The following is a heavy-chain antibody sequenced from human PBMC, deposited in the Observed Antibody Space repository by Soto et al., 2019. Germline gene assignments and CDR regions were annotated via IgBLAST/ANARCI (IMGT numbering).Heavy chain of an antibody. Sequence: PGGSLRLSCAASGFTFSSYWMSWVRQAPGKGLEWVANIKQDGSEKYYVDSVKGRFTISRDNAKNSLYLQMNSLRDEDTAVYYCARDPTSGVTCFDYWGQGTLVTVSS. CDR3: ARDPTSGVTCFDY. D-gene: IGHD5-18*01. J-gene: IGHJ4*02. V-gene: IGHV3-7*01. CDR2: IKQDGSEK. CDR1: GFTFSSYW.